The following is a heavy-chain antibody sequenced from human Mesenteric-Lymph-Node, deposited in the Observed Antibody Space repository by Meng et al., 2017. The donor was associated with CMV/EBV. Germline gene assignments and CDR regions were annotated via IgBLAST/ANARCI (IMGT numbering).Heavy chain of an antibody. J-gene: IGHJ4*02. V-gene: IGHV3-7*03. CDR1: GFNIGDYW. Sequence: GGSLRLSCVVSGFNIGDYWMTWVRQAPGKGLEWVANIKQNGRETTYVDSVSGRFTISRDNAKNSLYLQMNSLKTEDTAVYYCTRILGTIILAVMDYWGQGTLVTVSS. D-gene: IGHD3-22*01. CDR3: TRILGTIILAVMDY. CDR2: IKQNGRET.